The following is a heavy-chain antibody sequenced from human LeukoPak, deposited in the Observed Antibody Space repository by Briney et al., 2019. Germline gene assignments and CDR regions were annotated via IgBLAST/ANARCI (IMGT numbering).Heavy chain of an antibody. V-gene: IGHV3-74*01. CDR1: GLTFSSYW. D-gene: IGHD2-2*01. CDR3: ARGGYCSSTSCFLIDP. J-gene: IGHJ5*02. Sequence: GGSLRLSCAVSGLTFSSYWMHWVRQAPGKGLVWVSRINTDGSSTNYADSVKGRFTISRVNAKNTLYLQMNSLRAEDTAVYYCARGGYCSSTSCFLIDPWGQGTLVTVSS. CDR2: INTDGSST.